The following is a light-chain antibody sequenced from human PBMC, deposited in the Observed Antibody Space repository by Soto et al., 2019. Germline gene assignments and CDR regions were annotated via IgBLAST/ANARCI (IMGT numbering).Light chain of an antibody. V-gene: IGKV3D-15*01. CDR1: QSVGSY. CDR2: GAS. Sequence: EIVLTQSPATLSLSPGERATLFCRASQSVGSYLAWFQQKPGQAPRLLVYGASTRATGIPASFSGSGSGTEFTLTISSLQPEDFAVYYCQQYNNWPITFGQGTRLEIK. J-gene: IGKJ5*01. CDR3: QQYNNWPIT.